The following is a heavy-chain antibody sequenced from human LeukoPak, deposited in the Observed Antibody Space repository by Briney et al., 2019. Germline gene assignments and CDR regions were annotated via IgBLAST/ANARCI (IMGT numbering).Heavy chain of an antibody. J-gene: IGHJ6*02. CDR1: GGSISPYY. Sequence: PSETLSLTRTVSGGSISPYYWSWIRQPPGKGLEWIGYVSHSGSTNYNLSLGSRVTISVDTSKNQFSLKLTSVTAADTAVYFCARGGNYYYHGMDVWGQGTTVTVSS. CDR3: ARGGNYYYHGMDV. D-gene: IGHD1-14*01. V-gene: IGHV4-59*01. CDR2: VSHSGST.